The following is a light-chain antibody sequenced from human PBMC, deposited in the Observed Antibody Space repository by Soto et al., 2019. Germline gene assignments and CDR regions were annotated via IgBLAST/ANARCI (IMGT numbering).Light chain of an antibody. CDR2: KAS. CDR3: QHYSNSSPWT. CDR1: QGISPW. J-gene: IGKJ1*01. Sequence: DIQMTQSPSILSASVGDRVTITCRASQGISPWLAWFQQKPGKAPNVLIYKASTLKSGVPSRFSGSGSGTEFTLTISSLQPDDFATYYCQHYSNSSPWTFVQGTKVEI. V-gene: IGKV1-5*03.